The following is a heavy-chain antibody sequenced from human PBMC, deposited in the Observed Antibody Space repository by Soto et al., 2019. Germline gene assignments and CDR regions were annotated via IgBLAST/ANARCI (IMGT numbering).Heavy chain of an antibody. CDR1: GYTFTSYG. Sequence: ASVKVSCKASGYTFTSYGISWVRQAPGQGLEWMGWISAYNGNTNYAQKLQGRVTMTTDTSTSTAYMELRSLRSDDTAVYYCARVLRFLEWPSRSYYYYYMDVWGEGTTVTVSS. D-gene: IGHD3-3*01. CDR2: ISAYNGNT. CDR3: ARVLRFLEWPSRSYYYYYMDV. V-gene: IGHV1-18*01. J-gene: IGHJ6*03.